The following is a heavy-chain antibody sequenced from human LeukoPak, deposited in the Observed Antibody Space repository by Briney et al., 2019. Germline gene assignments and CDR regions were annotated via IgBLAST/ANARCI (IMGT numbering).Heavy chain of an antibody. CDR3: ARMYAGLYYYGMEV. CDR1: GGSISSHY. J-gene: IGHJ6*02. D-gene: IGHD2-8*01. Sequence: PSEILSLTCTVSGGSISSHYWTWIRQPPGKGLEWIGYMYYSGSTNSNPSLKGRVTMSVDTSKNQFSLKLSSVTAADTAVYYCARMYAGLYYYGMEVWGQGTTVTVSS. CDR2: MYYSGST. V-gene: IGHV4-59*08.